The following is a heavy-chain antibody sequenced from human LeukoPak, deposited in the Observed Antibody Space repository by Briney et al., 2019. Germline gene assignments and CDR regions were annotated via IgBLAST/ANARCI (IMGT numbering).Heavy chain of an antibody. CDR3: ARRSFSDCSGGSCYRAFDI. CDR2: IYPGDSDT. V-gene: IGHV5-51*01. CDR1: GYSFTSYW. J-gene: IGHJ3*02. D-gene: IGHD2-15*01. Sequence: GESLQISCKGSGYSFTSYWIGWVRQMPGKGLEWMGIIYPGDSDTRYSPSFQGQVTISADKSISTAYLQWSSLKASDTAMYYCARRSFSDCSGGSCYRAFDIWGQGTMVTVSS.